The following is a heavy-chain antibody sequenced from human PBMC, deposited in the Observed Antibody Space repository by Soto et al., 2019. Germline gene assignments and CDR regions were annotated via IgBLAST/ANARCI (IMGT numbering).Heavy chain of an antibody. Sequence: PGGSLRLSCAASGFTFSDYYMSWIRQAPGKGLEWVSYISSSGSTIYYADSVKGRFTISRDNAKNSLYLQMNSLRAEDTAVYYCARSLLRFLEWLPEVRYGMDVWGQGTTVTVSS. J-gene: IGHJ6*02. CDR1: GFTFSDYY. V-gene: IGHV3-11*01. D-gene: IGHD3-3*01. CDR3: ARSLLRFLEWLPEVRYGMDV. CDR2: ISSSGSTI.